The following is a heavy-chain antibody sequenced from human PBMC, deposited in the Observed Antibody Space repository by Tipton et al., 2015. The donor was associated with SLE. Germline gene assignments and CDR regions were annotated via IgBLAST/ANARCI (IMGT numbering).Heavy chain of an antibody. Sequence: TLSLTCTVSGGSIRSYYWSWIRQPPGKGLEWSGYIYYSGTTNYNPSLKSRVTILEDTSKNQFSLRLTSVTAADTAVYYCGRHKTATRAFDFWGQGTLVTVSS. CDR3: GRHKTATRAFDF. J-gene: IGHJ3*01. D-gene: IGHD1-1*01. CDR2: IYYSGTT. V-gene: IGHV4-59*08. CDR1: GGSIRSYY.